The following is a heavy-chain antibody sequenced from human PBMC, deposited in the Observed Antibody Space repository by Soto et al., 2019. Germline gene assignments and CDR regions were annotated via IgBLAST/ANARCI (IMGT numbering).Heavy chain of an antibody. Sequence: EVQLVESGGGLVKPGGSLRLSCAASGFTFSNAWMSWVRQAPGKGLEWVGRIKSKTDGGTTDYAAPVKGRFTISRDDSKNTLYLQMNSLKTEDTAVYYCTTGLWGSGWYWRYYYGMDVWGQGTTVTVSS. CDR2: IKSKTDGGTT. J-gene: IGHJ6*02. V-gene: IGHV3-15*01. D-gene: IGHD6-19*01. CDR1: GFTFSNAW. CDR3: TTGLWGSGWYWRYYYGMDV.